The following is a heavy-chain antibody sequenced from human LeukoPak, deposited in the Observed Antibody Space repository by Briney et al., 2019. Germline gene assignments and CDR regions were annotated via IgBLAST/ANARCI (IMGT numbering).Heavy chain of an antibody. CDR2: ISYDGSNK. CDR1: GFTFSSYG. Sequence: PGGSLRLSCAASGFTFSSYGMHWVRQAPGKGLEWVAVISYDGSNKYYAGSVKGRFTISRDNSKNTLYLQMNSLRAEDTAVYYCAKVGDYGDYLYYFDYWGQGTLVTVSS. J-gene: IGHJ4*02. CDR3: AKVGDYGDYLYYFDY. D-gene: IGHD4-17*01. V-gene: IGHV3-30*18.